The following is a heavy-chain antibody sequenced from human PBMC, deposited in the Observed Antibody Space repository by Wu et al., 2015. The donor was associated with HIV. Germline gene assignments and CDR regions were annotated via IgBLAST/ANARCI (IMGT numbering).Heavy chain of an antibody. Sequence: QVQLVQSGAEVKKPGSSVTVSCKASGGTFSRSGISWMRQAPGKGFEWMGRIIPNHGGANYAEKFEGRVTITADEATNTAYMELSSLRSDDTAVYFCARGSIIDMSTASYYYYVMDVVGPGDHSHRLL. CDR3: ARGSIIDMSTASYYYYVMDV. D-gene: IGHD5-24*01. CDR1: GGTFSRSG. CDR2: IIPNHGGA. J-gene: IGHJ6*02. V-gene: IGHV1-69*11.